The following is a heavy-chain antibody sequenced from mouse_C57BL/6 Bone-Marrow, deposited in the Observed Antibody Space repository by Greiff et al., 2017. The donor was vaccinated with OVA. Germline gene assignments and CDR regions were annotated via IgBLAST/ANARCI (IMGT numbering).Heavy chain of an antibody. CDR3: ARRGYYGLYYFDY. D-gene: IGHD1-1*01. J-gene: IGHJ2*01. Sequence: VQLQQSGAELAKPGASVKLSCKASGYTFTSYWMHWVKQRPGQGLEWIGMIHPNSGSTNYNEKFKSKATLTVDKSSSTAYMQLSSLTSEDSAVYCCARRGYYGLYYFDYWGQGTTLTVSS. V-gene: IGHV1-64*01. CDR2: IHPNSGST. CDR1: GYTFTSYW.